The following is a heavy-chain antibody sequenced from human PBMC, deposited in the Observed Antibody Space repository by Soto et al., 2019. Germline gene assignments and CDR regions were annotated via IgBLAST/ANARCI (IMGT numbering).Heavy chain of an antibody. J-gene: IGHJ5*02. CDR1: GGSVNVGDHY. D-gene: IGHD3-10*01. CDR3: AREEVAYFGSGSHNWFDP. Sequence: HVQLQESGPGLVKPSQTLSLTCTVSGGSVNVGDHYWSWIRQYPGRGLGWVGYISYSGNTNYNPSLKGRITLSLAMSKSQFSLKLTSVTAADTAMYYCAREEVAYFGSGSHNWFDPWCQGTLVTVSS. V-gene: IGHV4-31*03. CDR2: ISYSGNT.